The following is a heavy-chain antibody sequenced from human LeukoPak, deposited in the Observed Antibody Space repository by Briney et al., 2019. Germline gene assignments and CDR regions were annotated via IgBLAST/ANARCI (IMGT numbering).Heavy chain of an antibody. CDR3: AREGNYNVLTGYYHYFDC. D-gene: IGHD3-9*01. V-gene: IGHV5-51*01. J-gene: IGHJ4*02. Sequence: GESLKISCKGSGYSFTNYWIGWVRQMPGKGLEWMGIIYPGDSDTRYSPSFRGQVTISADKSISTAYLQWSSLKALDTAMYYCAREGNYNVLTGYYHYFDCWGQGTLVTVSS. CDR2: IYPGDSDT. CDR1: GYSFTNYW.